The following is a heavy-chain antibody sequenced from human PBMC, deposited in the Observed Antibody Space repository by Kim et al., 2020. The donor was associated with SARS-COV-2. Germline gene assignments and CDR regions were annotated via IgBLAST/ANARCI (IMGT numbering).Heavy chain of an antibody. CDR2: TNQAGSDT. CDR1: GFIFNIYW. V-gene: IGHV3-7*02. CDR3: ARGYLREHLDY. D-gene: IGHD5-12*01. Sequence: GGSLRLSCAASGFIFNIYWINWVRQAPGKGLECVATTNQAGSDTNYVDSVKGRFSVSRDNAKNSLYLEMNNLRADDTAVYYCARGYLREHLDYWGQGALVTVSS. J-gene: IGHJ4*02.